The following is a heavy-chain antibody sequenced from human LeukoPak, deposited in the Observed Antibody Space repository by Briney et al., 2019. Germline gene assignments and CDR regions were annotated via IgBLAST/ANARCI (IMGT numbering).Heavy chain of an antibody. CDR1: EFTFSSYA. Sequence: GGSLRLSCAASEFTFSSYAMSWVRQAPGKGLEWVSAISGSGDSTHYADSVKGRFTISRDNSKNTLYLQMNSLRAEDTAVYYCAKDRRSGYLYYYYGMDVWGQGTKVTVSS. J-gene: IGHJ6*02. V-gene: IGHV3-23*01. D-gene: IGHD3-22*01. CDR2: ISGSGDST. CDR3: AKDRRSGYLYYYYGMDV.